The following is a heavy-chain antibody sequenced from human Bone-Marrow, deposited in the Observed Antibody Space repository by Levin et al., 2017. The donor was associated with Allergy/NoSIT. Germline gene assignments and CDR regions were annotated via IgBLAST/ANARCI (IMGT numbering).Heavy chain of an antibody. CDR3: AKPAWRLSPGYFDY. J-gene: IGHJ4*02. V-gene: IGHV3-23*01. Sequence: GESLKISCAASGFTFSSYAMSWVRQAPGKGLEWVSAISGSGGSTYYADSVKGRFTISRDNSKNTLYLQMNSLRAEDTAVYYCAKPAWRLSPGYFDYWGQGTLVTVSS. CDR1: GFTFSSYA. CDR2: ISGSGGST. D-gene: IGHD2-21*01.